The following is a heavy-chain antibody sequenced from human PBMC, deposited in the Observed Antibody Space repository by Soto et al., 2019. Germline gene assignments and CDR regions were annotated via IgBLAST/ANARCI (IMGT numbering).Heavy chain of an antibody. CDR1: GFTYSTYT. CDR3: AKDGSHNFDY. J-gene: IGHJ4*02. D-gene: IGHD1-26*01. CDR2: ISYDGNNK. V-gene: IGHV3-30-3*01. Sequence: GGSLRLSCAASGFTYSTYTMHWVRQAPGKGLEWVAVISYDGNNKFYADSVKGRFTISRDSTKQTLYLQMNSLRAEDTAVYYCAKDGSHNFDYWGQGTLVTVSS.